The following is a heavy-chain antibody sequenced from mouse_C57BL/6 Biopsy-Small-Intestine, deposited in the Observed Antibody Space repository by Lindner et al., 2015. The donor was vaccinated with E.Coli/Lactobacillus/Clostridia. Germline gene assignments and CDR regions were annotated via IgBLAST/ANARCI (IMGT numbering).Heavy chain of an antibody. CDR3: STGGDGRGDY. V-gene: IGHV14-4*01. CDR1: GFNIKDDY. D-gene: IGHD2-3*01. J-gene: IGHJ2*01. CDR2: IDPENGDT. Sequence: VQLQESGAEFVRPGASVTLSCTASGFNIKDDYMHWVKQRPEQGLEWIGWIDPENGDTEYVSKFQGKATITADTSSKTAYLQLSSLTSEDTAVYYCSTGGDGRGDYWGQGTTLTVSS.